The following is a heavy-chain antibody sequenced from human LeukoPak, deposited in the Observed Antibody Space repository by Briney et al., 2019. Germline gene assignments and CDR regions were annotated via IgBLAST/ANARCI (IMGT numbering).Heavy chain of an antibody. D-gene: IGHD3-10*01. V-gene: IGHV3-53*01. J-gene: IGHJ4*02. CDR3: GLWFGEPAGFDY. CDR1: GFTVSSNY. CDR2: IYSGGST. Sequence: GGSLRLSCAASGFTVSSNYMSWVRQAPGKGLEWVSVIYSGGSTYYADSVKGRFTISRDHSKNTLHLQMNSLRAEDTAVYYCGLWFGEPAGFDYWGQGTQVTVSS.